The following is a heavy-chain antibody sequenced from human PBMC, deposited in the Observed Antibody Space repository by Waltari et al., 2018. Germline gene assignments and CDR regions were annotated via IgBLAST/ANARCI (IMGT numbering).Heavy chain of an antibody. D-gene: IGHD5-12*01. CDR3: ARESREGLEHYYGMDV. J-gene: IGHJ6*02. Sequence: QVQLVQSGAEVKKPGASVKVSCKASGYTFTSYFIHWVRQAPGQGLEWMGIINPDGGSTSYAQKVQGRGTMTRDTSTSTVYMELSSLRFEDTAVYYCARESREGLEHYYGMDVWGQGTTATVSS. CDR1: GYTFTSYF. CDR2: INPDGGST. V-gene: IGHV1-46*01.